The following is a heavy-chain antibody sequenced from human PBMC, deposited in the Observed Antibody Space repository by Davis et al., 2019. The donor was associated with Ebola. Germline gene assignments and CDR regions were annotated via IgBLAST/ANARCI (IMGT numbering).Heavy chain of an antibody. V-gene: IGHV3-9*01. CDR2: ISWNSGSI. Sequence: SLKISCAASGFTFDDYAMHWVRQAPGKGLEWVSGISWNSGSIGYADSVKGRFTISRDNAKNTLYLQMNSLRAEDTAVYYCAKDSSSFRPYGMDVWGQGTTVTVSS. CDR3: AKDSSSFRPYGMDV. CDR1: GFTFDDYA. D-gene: IGHD6-13*01. J-gene: IGHJ6*02.